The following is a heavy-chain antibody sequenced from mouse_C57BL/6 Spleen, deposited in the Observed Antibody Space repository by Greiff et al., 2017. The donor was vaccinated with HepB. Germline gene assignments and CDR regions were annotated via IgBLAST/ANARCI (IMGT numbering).Heavy chain of an antibody. CDR3: AREDHYYGSSYSFAY. CDR2: IYPGDGDT. D-gene: IGHD1-1*01. CDR1: GYAFSSSW. V-gene: IGHV1-82*01. Sequence: QVQLQQSGPELVKPGASVKISCKASGYAFSSSWMNWVKQRPGKGLEWIGRIYPGDGDTNYNGKFKGKATLTADKSSSTAYMQLSSLTSEDSAVYFCAREDHYYGSSYSFAYCGQGTLVTVSA. J-gene: IGHJ3*01.